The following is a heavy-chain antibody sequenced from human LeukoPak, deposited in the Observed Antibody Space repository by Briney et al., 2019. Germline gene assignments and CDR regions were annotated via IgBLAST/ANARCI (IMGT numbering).Heavy chain of an antibody. CDR3: ARDPTYSYSSGWYDYYYGMDV. V-gene: IGHV3-7*01. CDR1: GFIFSSFG. J-gene: IGHJ6*02. CDR2: IKQDGSEK. D-gene: IGHD6-19*01. Sequence: SGGSLRLSCAASGFIFSSFGMSWVRQAPGKGLEWVANIKQDGSEKYYVDSVKGRFTISRDNAKNSLYLQMNSLRAEDTAVYYCARDPTYSYSSGWYDYYYGMDVWGQGTTVTVSS.